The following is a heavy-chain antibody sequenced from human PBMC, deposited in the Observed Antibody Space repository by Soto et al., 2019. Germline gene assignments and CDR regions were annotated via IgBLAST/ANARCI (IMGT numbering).Heavy chain of an antibody. Sequence: PSETLSLTCTVTGGSIGSYYWSWIRQSPGRGLEWIGCVYYSDGTNYNPSLKSRATMSMDKSNNQFSLRLRSVTAADTAVYYCARAGYNWNDERWNYGMDVWGQGTTVTVSS. CDR1: GGSIGSYY. CDR2: VYYSDGT. J-gene: IGHJ6*02. CDR3: ARAGYNWNDERWNYGMDV. D-gene: IGHD1-20*01. V-gene: IGHV4-59*01.